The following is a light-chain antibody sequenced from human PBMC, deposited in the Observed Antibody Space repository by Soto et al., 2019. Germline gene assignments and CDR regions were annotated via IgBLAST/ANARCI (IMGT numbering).Light chain of an antibody. CDR1: QSVSSN. V-gene: IGKV3-15*01. CDR2: GAS. Sequence: EIVMTQSPATLSVSPGERATLSCRASQSVSSNLAWHQQKPGRAPRLLIYGASTRATGIPARFSGSGSGTDFTLTISSLEPEDFAVYYCQQYNNWPTWTFGQGTKVDIK. J-gene: IGKJ1*01. CDR3: QQYNNWPTWT.